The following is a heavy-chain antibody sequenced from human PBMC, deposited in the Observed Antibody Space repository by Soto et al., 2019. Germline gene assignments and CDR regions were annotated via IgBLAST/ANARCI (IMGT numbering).Heavy chain of an antibody. CDR2: FDPEDGET. CDR1: GYTLTELS. CDR3: ATAGYSSSWSPDY. J-gene: IGHJ4*02. D-gene: IGHD6-13*01. V-gene: IGHV1-24*01. Sequence: ASVKVSCKVSGYTLTELSMHLVRQAPGKGLEWMGGFDPEDGETIYAQKFQGRVTMTEDTSTDTAYMELSSLRSEDTAVYYCATAGYSSSWSPDYWGQGTLVTVSS.